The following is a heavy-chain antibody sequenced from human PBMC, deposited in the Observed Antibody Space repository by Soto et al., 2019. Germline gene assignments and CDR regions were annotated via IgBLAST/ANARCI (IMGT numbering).Heavy chain of an antibody. D-gene: IGHD5-12*01. CDR1: GGSISSGNYY. Sequence: PSETLSLTCTVSGGSISSGNYYWSWIRQPPGKGLEWIGFISYSGSAYYNPSLKSRVTISVDTSKNQFSLKLSSVTAADTAVYYCARDTGGSGYDAFFDYWGQGTLVTVSS. V-gene: IGHV4-30-4*02. CDR2: ISYSGSA. J-gene: IGHJ4*02. CDR3: ARDTGGSGYDAFFDY.